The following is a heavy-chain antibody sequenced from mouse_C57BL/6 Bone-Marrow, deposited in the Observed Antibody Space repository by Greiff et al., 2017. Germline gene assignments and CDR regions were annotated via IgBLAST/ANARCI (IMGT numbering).Heavy chain of an antibody. J-gene: IGHJ1*03. Sequence: EVQLQESGAELVRPGASVKLSCTASGFNIKDDYMHWVKPRPEQGLEWIGWLDPENGDTGYASKFQGKATITADTSSNTAYLQLSSLTSEDTAVYYCTTVVATSHWYFDVWGTGTTVTVSS. V-gene: IGHV14-4*01. D-gene: IGHD1-1*01. CDR2: LDPENGDT. CDR3: TTVVATSHWYFDV. CDR1: GFNIKDDY.